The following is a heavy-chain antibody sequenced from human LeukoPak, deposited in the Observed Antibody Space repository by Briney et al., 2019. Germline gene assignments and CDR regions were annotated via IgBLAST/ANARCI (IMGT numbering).Heavy chain of an antibody. J-gene: IGHJ4*02. CDR3: ARHWTDSSGYYPFDY. D-gene: IGHD3-22*01. CDR1: GGSISSSNYY. CDR2: IYYSGST. Sequence: SEILSLTCTVSGGSISSSNYYWGWIRQPPGKGLEWIGSIYYSGSTYYNPPLKSRVTISVDTSKNQFSLKLSSVTAADTAVFYCARHWTDSSGYYPFDYWGQGTLVTVSS. V-gene: IGHV4-39*01.